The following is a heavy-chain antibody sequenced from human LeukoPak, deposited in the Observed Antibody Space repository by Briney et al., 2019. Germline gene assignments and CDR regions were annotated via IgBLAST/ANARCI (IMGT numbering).Heavy chain of an antibody. CDR1: GFTFSSYR. CDR3: ARDTDPYCGGDCDRDY. J-gene: IGHJ4*02. CDR2: ISSSSSYI. V-gene: IGHV3-21*01. D-gene: IGHD2-21*02. Sequence: GGSLRLSCAASGFTFSSYRMNWVRQAPGKGLEWVSSISSSSSYIYYADSVKGRFTISRDNAKNSLYLQMNSLRAEDTAVYYCARDTDPYCGGDCDRDYWGQGTLVTVSS.